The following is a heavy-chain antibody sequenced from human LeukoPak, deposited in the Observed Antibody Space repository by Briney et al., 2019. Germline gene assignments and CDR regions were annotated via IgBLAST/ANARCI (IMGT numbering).Heavy chain of an antibody. CDR2: IYTSGST. J-gene: IGHJ3*02. D-gene: IGHD2-21*02. CDR3: ARDRYCGGDCYGDAFDI. V-gene: IGHV4-61*02. CDR1: GGSISSGSYY. Sequence: SRTLSLTCTVSGGSISSGSYYWSWIRQPAGKGLEWIGRIYTSGSTNYNPSLKSRVTISVDTSKNQFSLKLSSVTAADTAVYYCARDRYCGGDCYGDAFDIWGQGTMVSVSS.